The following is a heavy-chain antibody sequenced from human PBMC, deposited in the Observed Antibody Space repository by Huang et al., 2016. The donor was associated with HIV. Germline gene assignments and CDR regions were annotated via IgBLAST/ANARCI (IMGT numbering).Heavy chain of an antibody. CDR2: IRPRSGFI. V-gene: IGHV3-21*01. J-gene: IGHJ4*02. CDR1: GFSLDSFN. Sequence: EVQLVDSGGGLVKPGGSLRLSCAASGFSLDSFNMFWVRQTPAKGLQWVASIRPRSGFIEYADSVKGRFSISRDNAKNSLYLQMNSLRGEDTAVYYCVKDRGQQLSPFDSWGQGTLVTVSS. CDR3: VKDRGQQLSPFDS. D-gene: IGHD6-13*01.